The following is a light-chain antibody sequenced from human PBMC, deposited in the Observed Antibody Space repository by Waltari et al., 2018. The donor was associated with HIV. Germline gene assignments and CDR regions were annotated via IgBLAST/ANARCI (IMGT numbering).Light chain of an antibody. Sequence: QSALTQPASVSGNPGQSVTITCTGTDIDIGNYNLVSWFQQTPGKAPKLLIYDVSKRPSGVSSRFSGSKSGYFASLTIAGLLTEDESSYYCLTYVSKTSTWQFGGGTYLTV. V-gene: IGLV2-23*02. J-gene: IGLJ3*02. CDR1: DIDIGNYNL. CDR3: LTYVSKTSTWQ. CDR2: DVS.